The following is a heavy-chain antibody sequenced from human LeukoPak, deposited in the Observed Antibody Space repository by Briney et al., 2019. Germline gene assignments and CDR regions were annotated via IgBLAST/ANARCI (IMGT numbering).Heavy chain of an antibody. CDR2: ISDNGGNT. CDR1: GFTFSNYA. D-gene: IGHD6-13*01. Sequence: GGSLRLSCSASGFTFSNYAIHWVRQAPGKGLEYVSAISDNGGNTNYADSVKGRFTISRDNSKNTLYLQMSSLRPEDTAVYYCVKAAGSWYGYFDYWGRGTLVTVSS. J-gene: IGHJ4*02. V-gene: IGHV3-64D*06. CDR3: VKAAGSWYGYFDY.